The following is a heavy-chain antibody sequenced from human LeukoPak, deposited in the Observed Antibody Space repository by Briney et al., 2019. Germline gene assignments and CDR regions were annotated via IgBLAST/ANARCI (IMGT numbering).Heavy chain of an antibody. CDR3: ARQTNWKFDY. CDR1: GGSISSYY. Sequence: SETLSLTCTVSGGSISSYYWSWIRQPPGKGPEWIGYIYYSGSTNYNPSLKSRVTISVDTSKNQFSLKLSSVTAADTAVYYCARQTNWKFDYWGQGTLVTVSS. D-gene: IGHD1-20*01. CDR2: IYYSGST. V-gene: IGHV4-59*08. J-gene: IGHJ4*02.